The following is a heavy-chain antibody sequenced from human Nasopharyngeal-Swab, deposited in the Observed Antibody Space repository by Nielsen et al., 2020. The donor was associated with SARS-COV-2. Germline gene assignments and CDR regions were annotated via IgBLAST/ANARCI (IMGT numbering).Heavy chain of an antibody. J-gene: IGHJ3*02. D-gene: IGHD4-17*01. V-gene: IGHV4-39*01. Sequence: WIRQPPGKGLEWIGSIYYSGSTYYNPSLKSQVTISVGTSKNQFSLKLSSVTAADTAVYYCARHGTTVTRNYAFDIWGQGTMVTVSS. CDR3: ARHGTTVTRNYAFDI. CDR2: IYYSGST.